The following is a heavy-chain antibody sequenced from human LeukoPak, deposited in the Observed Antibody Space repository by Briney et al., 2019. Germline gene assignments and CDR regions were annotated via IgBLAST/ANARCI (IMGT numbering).Heavy chain of an antibody. CDR3: AREDSSGYYAI. CDR2: IYYSGST. J-gene: IGHJ3*02. CDR1: GGSISSGDYY. V-gene: IGHV4-30-4*01. Sequence: SETLSLTWTVSGGSISSGDYYWSWIRQLPGKGLEWIGYIYYSGSTYYNPSLKSRVTISVDTSKNQFSLKLSSVTAADTAVYYCAREDSSGYYAIWGQGTMVTVSS. D-gene: IGHD3-22*01.